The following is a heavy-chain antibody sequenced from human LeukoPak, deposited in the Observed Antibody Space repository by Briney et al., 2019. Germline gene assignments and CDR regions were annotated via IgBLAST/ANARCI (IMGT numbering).Heavy chain of an antibody. CDR1: GFTFSNYE. CDR3: AGEVPSMDY. J-gene: IGHJ4*02. CDR2: ISSSGNTL. V-gene: IGHV3-48*03. Sequence: GGSLRLSCAASGFTFSNYEMNWVRQAPGKGLEWVSYISSSGNTLYYADSVRGRFTISRDNAKNSLYLQMSSLRGEDTAVYHCAGEVPSMDYWGQGTLVTVSS.